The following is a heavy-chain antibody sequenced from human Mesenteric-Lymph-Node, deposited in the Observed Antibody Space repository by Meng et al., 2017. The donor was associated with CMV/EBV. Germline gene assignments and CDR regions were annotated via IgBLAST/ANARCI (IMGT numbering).Heavy chain of an antibody. CDR3: AREGELAARRYYYYYYGMDV. Sequence: ASVKVSCKASGYTFTGYYMHWVRQAPGQGLEWMGWISTYNGNADYAQKLQGRVTMTTDTSTSTAYMELRSLRSDDTAMYYCAREGELAARRYYYYYYGMDVWGQGTTVTVSS. CDR1: GYTFTGYY. V-gene: IGHV1-18*04. J-gene: IGHJ6*02. CDR2: ISTYNGNA. D-gene: IGHD6-6*01.